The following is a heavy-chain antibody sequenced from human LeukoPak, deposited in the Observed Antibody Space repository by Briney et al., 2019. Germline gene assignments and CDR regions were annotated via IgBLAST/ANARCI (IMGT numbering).Heavy chain of an antibody. V-gene: IGHV3-23*01. J-gene: IGHJ4*02. Sequence: VGSLRLSCAASGFTFSTYAMSWVRQAPGKGLEWVSAISDSGGTTYYADSVKGRLTISRDNSKNTMYLQMNSLRAEDTAVYYCAKDRRGCSATNCYYRFHYWGQGTLVTVSS. D-gene: IGHD2-2*01. CDR2: ISDSGGTT. CDR1: GFTFSTYA. CDR3: AKDRRGCSATNCYYRFHY.